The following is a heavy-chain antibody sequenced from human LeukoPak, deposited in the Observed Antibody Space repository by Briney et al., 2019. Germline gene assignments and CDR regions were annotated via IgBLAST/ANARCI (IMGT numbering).Heavy chain of an antibody. J-gene: IGHJ4*02. V-gene: IGHV3-30*02. CDR1: GFTSSSHG. D-gene: IGHD4-11*01. CDR2: IRYDGSNK. Sequence: GGSLRLSCAASGFTSSSHGMHWGRQAPGKGLEWVAFIRYDGSNKYYADSVKGRFTISRDNSKNTLYLQMNSLRAEDTAVYYCAKGFSATVTTPNFEYWGRGTLVTVSS. CDR3: AKGFSATVTTPNFEY.